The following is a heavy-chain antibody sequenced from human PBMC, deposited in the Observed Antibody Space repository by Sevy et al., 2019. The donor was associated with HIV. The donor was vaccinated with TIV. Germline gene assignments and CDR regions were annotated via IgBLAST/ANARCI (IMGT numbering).Heavy chain of an antibody. D-gene: IGHD3-22*01. CDR3: AKDLYYYDSSSRGAFDI. J-gene: IGHJ3*02. Sequence: GGSLRLSCAASGFTFSSYGMHWVRQAPGKGLEWVAVISYDGSNKYYAHSVKGRFTISRDNSKNTLYLQMNSLRAEDTAVYYCAKDLYYYDSSSRGAFDIWGQGTMVTVSS. V-gene: IGHV3-30*18. CDR2: ISYDGSNK. CDR1: GFTFSSYG.